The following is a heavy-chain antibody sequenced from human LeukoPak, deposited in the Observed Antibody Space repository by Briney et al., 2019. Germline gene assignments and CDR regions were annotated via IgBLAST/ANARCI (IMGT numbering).Heavy chain of an antibody. J-gene: IGHJ4*02. D-gene: IGHD4-17*01. V-gene: IGHV4-59*01. CDR3: ASLDDYGDYLAY. Sequence: PPETLSLTCTVSGGSISSYYWSWIRQPPGKGLEWIGYIYYSGSTNYNPSLKSRVTISVDTSKNQFSLKLSSVTAADTAVYYCASLDDYGDYLAYWGQGTLVTVSS. CDR1: GGSISSYY. CDR2: IYYSGST.